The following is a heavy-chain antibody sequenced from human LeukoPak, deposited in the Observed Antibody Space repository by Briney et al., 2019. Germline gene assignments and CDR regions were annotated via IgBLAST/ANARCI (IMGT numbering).Heavy chain of an antibody. V-gene: IGHV3-23*01. CDR2: ISGSGGST. D-gene: IGHD2-15*01. J-gene: IGHJ4*02. CDR3: AKAYLTDIVVVVAADY. Sequence: GGSLRLSCAASGFTFSSYAMSWVHQAPGKGLEWVSAISGSGGSTYYADSVKGRFTISRDNSKNTLYLQMNSLRAEDTAVYYCAKAYLTDIVVVVAADYWGQGTLVTVSS. CDR1: GFTFSSYA.